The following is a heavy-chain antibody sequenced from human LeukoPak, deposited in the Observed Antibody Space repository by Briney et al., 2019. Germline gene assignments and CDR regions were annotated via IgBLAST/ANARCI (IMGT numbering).Heavy chain of an antibody. V-gene: IGHV3-23*01. D-gene: IGHD3-9*01. J-gene: IGHJ4*02. CDR1: GFTFSSYA. CDR3: AKGTYYDILTGPGGLFDY. CDR2: ISGSGGST. Sequence: GGSLRLSCAASGFTFSSYAMSWVRQAPGEGLEWVSAISGSGGSTYYADSVKGRFTISRDNSKNTLYLQMNSLRAEDTAVYYCAKGTYYDILTGPGGLFDYWGQGTLVTVSS.